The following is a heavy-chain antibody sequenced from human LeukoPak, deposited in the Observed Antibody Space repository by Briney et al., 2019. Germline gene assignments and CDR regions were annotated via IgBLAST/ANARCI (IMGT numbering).Heavy chain of an antibody. CDR2: ISGSGSTI. CDR1: GFTFSSYE. CDR3: ASSYLRGIGAFHI. V-gene: IGHV3-48*03. D-gene: IGHD6-13*01. Sequence: PGGSLRLSCAASGFTFSSYEMNWVRQAPGKGLEWVSYISGSGSTIYYADSVKGRFTISRDNAKNSLYLQMNSLRAEDTAVYYCASSYLRGIGAFHIWGQGTMVTVSS. J-gene: IGHJ3*02.